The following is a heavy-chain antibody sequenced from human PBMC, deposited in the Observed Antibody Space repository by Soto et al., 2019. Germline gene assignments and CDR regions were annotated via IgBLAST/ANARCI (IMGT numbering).Heavy chain of an antibody. V-gene: IGHV3-74*01. CDR1: GFTFSSYW. Sequence: EVQLVESGGGLVQPGGSLRLSCAASGFTFSSYWMHWVRQAPGKGLVWVSRINSDGSSTSYADSVKGRFTISRDNAKNTLYLQMNSLGAEDTAVYYCAREDIGSDPYFDYWGQGTLVTVSS. CDR2: INSDGSST. D-gene: IGHD1-26*01. CDR3: AREDIGSDPYFDY. J-gene: IGHJ4*02.